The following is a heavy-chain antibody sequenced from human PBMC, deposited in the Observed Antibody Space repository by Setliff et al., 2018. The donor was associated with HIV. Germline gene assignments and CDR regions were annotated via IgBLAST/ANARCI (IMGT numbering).Heavy chain of an antibody. CDR2: MYYSGST. CDR1: GGSISSSSYY. Sequence: PSETLSLTCTVSGGSISSSSYYWGWIRQPPGKGLEWIGSMYYSGSTYYNPSLKSRLTISSDTSKNQFSLKLSSVTAADTAVYYCARHGGSYAFAEYLQHWGQGTLVTVPQ. CDR3: ARHGGSYAFAEYLQH. J-gene: IGHJ1*01. D-gene: IGHD1-26*01. V-gene: IGHV4-39*01.